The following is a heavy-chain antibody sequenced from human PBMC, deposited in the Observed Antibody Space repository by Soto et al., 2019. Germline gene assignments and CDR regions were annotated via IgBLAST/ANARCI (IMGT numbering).Heavy chain of an antibody. Sequence: ASVKVSCKAYGYTFTSYAMHWVRQAPGQRLEWMGWINAGNGNTKYSQKFQGRVTITRDTSASTAYMELSSLRSEDTAVYYCARADSSAGFDYWGQGTLVTVSS. D-gene: IGHD6-25*01. CDR1: GYTFTSYA. CDR3: ARADSSAGFDY. J-gene: IGHJ4*02. CDR2: INAGNGNT. V-gene: IGHV1-3*01.